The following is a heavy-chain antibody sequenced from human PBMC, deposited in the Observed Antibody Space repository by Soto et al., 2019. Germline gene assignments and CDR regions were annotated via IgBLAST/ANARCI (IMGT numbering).Heavy chain of an antibody. CDR1: GFSLSTSGVG. CDR2: IYWDDDK. J-gene: IGHJ4*02. V-gene: IGHV2-5*02. D-gene: IGHD3-3*01. Sequence: QITLKESGPTLVKPTQTLTLTCTFSGFSLSTSGVGVGWIRQPPGKALEGLVIIYWDDDKRYSPSLRSRLTISKDASKNQVVLIMTNVDPEDTAIHFCAHRRIGVSQWNYGDFDYWGQGILVTVSS. CDR3: AHRRIGVSQWNYGDFDY.